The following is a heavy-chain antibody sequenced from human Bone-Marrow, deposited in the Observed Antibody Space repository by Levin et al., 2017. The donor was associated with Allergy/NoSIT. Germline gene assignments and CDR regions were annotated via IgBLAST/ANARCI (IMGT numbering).Heavy chain of an antibody. CDR3: ARSADGSGNHLGAFDI. CDR1: FFSLLLFFSS. J-gene: IGHJ3*02. Sequence: SETLSLTFPFSFFSLLLFFSSFLFLLPPPGKGLEWIGFFYHYGAYFYNPSLKSRVTISVDESNNQFSLKLTSVTAADTAVFYCARSADGSGNHLGAFDIWGQGTMVTVSS. V-gene: IGHV4-30-2*01. CDR2: FYHYGAY. D-gene: IGHD3-10*01.